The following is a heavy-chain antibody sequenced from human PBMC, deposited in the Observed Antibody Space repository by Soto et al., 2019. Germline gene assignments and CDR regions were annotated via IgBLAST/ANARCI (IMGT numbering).Heavy chain of an antibody. V-gene: IGHV1-3*05. J-gene: IGHJ5*02. CDR2: INAGNGDT. D-gene: IGHD5-18*01. CDR3: ASDRGYSYGYWGWFDP. CDR1: GYTFTDSA. Sequence: QVHFVQSGAEEKKPGASVKVSCKASGYTFTDSAIHWVRQAPGQRLEWMGWINAGNGDTKYSQKCQGRVTISRDTSANTADSELSSLNSEDTAESYCASDRGYSYGYWGWFDPWGQGTLVTVSS.